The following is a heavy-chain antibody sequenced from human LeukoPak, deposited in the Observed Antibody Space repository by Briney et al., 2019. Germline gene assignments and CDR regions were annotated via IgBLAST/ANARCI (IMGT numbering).Heavy chain of an antibody. CDR3: ATDRRGGNSLGWFDP. D-gene: IGHD4-23*01. J-gene: IGHJ5*02. V-gene: IGHV1-24*01. CDR1: GYTLTELS. CDR2: LDPEDGET. Sequence: ASVKVSCKVSGYTLTELSMHWVRQAPGKGLEWMGGLDPEDGETIYAQKFQGRVTMTEDTSTDTAYMELSSLRSEDTAVYYCATDRRGGNSLGWFDPWGQGTLVTVSS.